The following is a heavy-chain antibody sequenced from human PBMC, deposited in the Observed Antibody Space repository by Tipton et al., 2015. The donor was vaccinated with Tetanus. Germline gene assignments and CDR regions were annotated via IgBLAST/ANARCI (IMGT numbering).Heavy chain of an antibody. CDR1: GYNFATFW. J-gene: IGHJ2*01. Sequence: QLVQSGAEVKKPGESLKISCKASGYNFATFWIGWVRQKPGKGLEWMGIIFPGGSGSDVRYSPTFEGQVTISVDRSTTTAFLQWDRLKVSDTGSYYCARRLGPYTGDQIWHFDLWGRGTLVTVSS. V-gene: IGHV5-51*01. D-gene: IGHD7-27*01. CDR2: IFPGGSGSDV. CDR3: ARRLGPYTGDQIWHFDL.